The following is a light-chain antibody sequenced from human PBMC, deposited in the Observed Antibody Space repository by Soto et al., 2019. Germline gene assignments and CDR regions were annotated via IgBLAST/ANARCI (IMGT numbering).Light chain of an antibody. CDR2: GAS. V-gene: IGKV3-15*01. Sequence: EILMTKSPANLSVSPRERAALSCRASQSVYNNLAWYQQKPGQAPRLLIYGASTRATGIPARFSGSGSGTEFTLTISSLEPEDFAVYYCQQRSNWPLITFGQGTRLEIK. J-gene: IGKJ5*01. CDR1: QSVYNN. CDR3: QQRSNWPLIT.